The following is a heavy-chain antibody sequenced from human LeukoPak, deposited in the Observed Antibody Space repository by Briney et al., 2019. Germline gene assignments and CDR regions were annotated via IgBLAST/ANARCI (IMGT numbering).Heavy chain of an antibody. D-gene: IGHD6-13*01. J-gene: IGHJ4*02. CDR2: ISNSGAGT. V-gene: IGHV3-23*01. CDR1: GFTFSSCA. Sequence: GGSLRLSCAASGFTFSSCAMSWVRQAPGKGLEWVSTISNSGAGTYYADSVKGRFTISRDNSKNTLYLQMNSLRAEDTAVYYCAKAGYSTSTLPTDYWGQGTLVTVSS. CDR3: AKAGYSTSTLPTDY.